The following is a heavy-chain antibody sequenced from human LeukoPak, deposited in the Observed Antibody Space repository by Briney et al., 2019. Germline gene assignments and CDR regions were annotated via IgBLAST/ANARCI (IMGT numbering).Heavy chain of an antibody. Sequence: GASVKVSCKASGYTFTDYAISWVRQAPGQGLEWMGWVSAYNGNTNYAQKLQGRVTMTTDTSTSTAYMELRSLRSDDTAVYYCARGRGHHPLGGRTIFGVVPDYWGQGTLVTVSS. V-gene: IGHV1-18*01. CDR1: GYTFTDYA. CDR2: VSAYNGNT. CDR3: ARGRGHHPLGGRTIFGVVPDY. J-gene: IGHJ4*02. D-gene: IGHD3-3*01.